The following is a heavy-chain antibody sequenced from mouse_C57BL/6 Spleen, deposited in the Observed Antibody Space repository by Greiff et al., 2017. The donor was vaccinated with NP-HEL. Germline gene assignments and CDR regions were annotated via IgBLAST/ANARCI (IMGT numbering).Heavy chain of an antibody. CDR1: GFTFSSYA. CDR2: ISSGGDYI. D-gene: IGHD2-2*01. V-gene: IGHV5-9-1*02. J-gene: IGHJ4*01. Sequence: EVMLVESGEGLVKPGGSLKLSCAASGFTFSSYAMSWVRQTPEKRLEWVAYISSGGDYIYYADTVKGRFTISRDNARNTLYLHMSSLQSEDTAMYYCTRAYGYDGYYAMDYWGQGTSVTVSS. CDR3: TRAYGYDGYYAMDY.